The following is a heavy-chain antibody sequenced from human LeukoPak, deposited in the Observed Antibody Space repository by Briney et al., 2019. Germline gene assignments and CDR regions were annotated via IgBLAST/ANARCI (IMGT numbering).Heavy chain of an antibody. CDR3: AREGGYDPFEY. Sequence: PGGSLRLSCAASGITFSYYWMHWARQAPGKGLVWVSRIDAVGSSATYADSVKGRFTISRDNAKNTLYLQMNSLRAEDTAVYYCAREGGYDPFEYWGQGTLVTVSS. CDR2: IDAVGSSA. CDR1: GITFSYYW. V-gene: IGHV3-74*01. J-gene: IGHJ4*02. D-gene: IGHD5-12*01.